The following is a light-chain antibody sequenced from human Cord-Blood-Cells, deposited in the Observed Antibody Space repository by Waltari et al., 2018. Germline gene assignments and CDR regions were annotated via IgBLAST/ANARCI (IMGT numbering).Light chain of an antibody. Sequence: QSALTQPASVSGSPGQSITISRTGTSRDVGGYNHASWDQQPPGKAPKLMFYDASKRPSGVSNRFSGSKSGHTASLTISGLQAEDEADYYCSSYTSSSTYVFGTGTKVTVL. V-gene: IGLV2-14*01. J-gene: IGLJ1*01. CDR1: SRDVGGYNH. CDR2: DAS. CDR3: SSYTSSSTYV.